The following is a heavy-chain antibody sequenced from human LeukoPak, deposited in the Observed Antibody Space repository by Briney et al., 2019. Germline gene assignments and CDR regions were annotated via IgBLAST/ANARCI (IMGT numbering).Heavy chain of an antibody. D-gene: IGHD3-3*01. J-gene: IGHJ4*02. CDR1: GYSFTSYW. CDR3: ARRQSLREYYDFWSGSITGYFDY. Sequence: GESLKISCKGSGYSFTSYWIGWVRQMPGKGLEWMGIIYPGDSDTRYSPSFQGQVTISADKSISTAYLQWSSLKASDTAMYYCARRQSLREYYDFWSGSITGYFDYWGQGTLVTVSS. V-gene: IGHV5-51*01. CDR2: IYPGDSDT.